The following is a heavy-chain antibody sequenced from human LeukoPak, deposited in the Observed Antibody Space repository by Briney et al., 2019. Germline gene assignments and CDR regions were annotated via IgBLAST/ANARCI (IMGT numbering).Heavy chain of an antibody. CDR1: GGSISSSSYY. J-gene: IGHJ4*02. CDR2: IYYSGST. V-gene: IGHV4-39*07. CDR3: ARVRGPSLPIYFDY. Sequence: SETLSLTCTVSGGSISSSSYYWGWIRQPPGKGLEWIGSIYYSGSTYYNPSLKSRVTISVDTSKNQFSLKLSSVTAADTAVYYCARVRGPSLPIYFDYWGQGTLVTVSS.